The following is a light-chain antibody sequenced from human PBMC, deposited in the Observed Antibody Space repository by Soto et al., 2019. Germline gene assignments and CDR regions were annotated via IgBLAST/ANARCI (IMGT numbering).Light chain of an antibody. V-gene: IGKV4-1*01. CDR2: WAS. J-gene: IGKJ2*01. Sequence: DIVMTQSPDSLAVSLGERATINCKSSQSVLYSSNNKNYLAWYQQRPGQPPKLLIYWASTRESGVPDRFSGSGSGTDFTLTITILQAEDVAVYYCQQYESTPPTFGQGTKWEIK. CDR3: QQYESTPPT. CDR1: QSVLYSSNNKNY.